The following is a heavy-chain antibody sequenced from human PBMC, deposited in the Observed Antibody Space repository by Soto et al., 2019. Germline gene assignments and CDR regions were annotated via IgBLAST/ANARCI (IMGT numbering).Heavy chain of an antibody. Sequence: GGSLRLSCAASGFPVSDNYMSWVRQAPGKGLEWVSVIYSGYTTYYADSVKGRFTISRDNSKNMLFLQMNSLRAEDTAIYYCAKKVNSGPGSQYFDYWGQGTLVTVSS. V-gene: IGHV3-53*01. CDR2: IYSGYTT. J-gene: IGHJ4*02. D-gene: IGHD3-10*01. CDR1: GFPVSDNY. CDR3: AKKVNSGPGSQYFDY.